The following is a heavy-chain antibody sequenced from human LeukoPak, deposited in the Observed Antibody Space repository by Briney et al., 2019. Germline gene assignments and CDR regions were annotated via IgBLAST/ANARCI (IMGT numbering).Heavy chain of an antibody. V-gene: IGHV3-21*01. CDR2: ISSSSSYI. J-gene: IGHJ4*02. D-gene: IGHD3-22*01. CDR1: GFTFSSYS. CDR3: ARDHKLHYYDSSGYYYYFDY. Sequence: PGGSPRLSCAASGFTFSSYSMNWVRQAPGKGLEWVSSISSSSSYIYYADSVKGRFTISRDNAKNSLYLQMNSLRAEDTAVYYCARDHKLHYYDSSGYYYYFDYWGQGTLVTVSS.